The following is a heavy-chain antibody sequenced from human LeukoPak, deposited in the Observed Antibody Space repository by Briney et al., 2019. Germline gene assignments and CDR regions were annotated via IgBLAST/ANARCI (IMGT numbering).Heavy chain of an antibody. CDR1: GGSISSYY. CDR2: IYYSGST. J-gene: IGHJ3*02. V-gene: IGHV4-59*08. Sequence: SETLSLTCTVSGGSISSYYWSWIRQPPGKGLEWIGYIYYSGSTNYNPSLKSRVTISVDTSKNQFALKLSSVTAAVTAVYSCARLATTVTTGSSHAFDIWGQGTMVTVSS. CDR3: ARLATTVTTGSSHAFDI. D-gene: IGHD4-17*01.